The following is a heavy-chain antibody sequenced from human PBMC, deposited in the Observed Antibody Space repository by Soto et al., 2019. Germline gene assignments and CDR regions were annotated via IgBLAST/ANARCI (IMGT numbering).Heavy chain of an antibody. CDR3: ATEQTADTEY. CDR1: GFTFSSYG. CDR2: ISYDGSNK. D-gene: IGHD2-2*01. V-gene: IGHV3-30*03. Sequence: GGSLRLSCAASGFTFSSYGMHWVRQAPGKGLEWVAVISYDGSNKYYADSVKGRFTISRDNSKNTLYLQMNSLRAEDTAVYYCATEQTADTEYGGQETLLTVSS. J-gene: IGHJ4*01.